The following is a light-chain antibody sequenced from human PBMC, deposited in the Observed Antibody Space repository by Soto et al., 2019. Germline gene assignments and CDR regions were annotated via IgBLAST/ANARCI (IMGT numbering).Light chain of an antibody. J-gene: IGKJ4*01. Sequence: DIQMTQSPSTLSASVGDRVTISCRASQTINSWLAWYQQKPGQAPKLLIYKASGLDSGVPSRFSGSGSGTDFTLTISSLQPDDFATYYCQQYSIYPLTFGGGNKLEI. V-gene: IGKV1-5*03. CDR1: QTINSW. CDR2: KAS. CDR3: QQYSIYPLT.